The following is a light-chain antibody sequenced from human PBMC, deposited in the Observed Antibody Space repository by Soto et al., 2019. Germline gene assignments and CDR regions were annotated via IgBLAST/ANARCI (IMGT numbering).Light chain of an antibody. CDR2: GAS. CDR3: QQYGGSAIT. CDR1: QSVSRR. J-gene: IGKJ5*01. V-gene: IGKV3-20*01. Sequence: EVVLTQSPGTLSLSPGGRATLSCRASQSVSRRLAWYQQRPGQSPRLLSSGASMRASGVPVRFIGSVSGTDFTLTITRLETEDFAVYYCQQYGGSAITFGLGTRLEI.